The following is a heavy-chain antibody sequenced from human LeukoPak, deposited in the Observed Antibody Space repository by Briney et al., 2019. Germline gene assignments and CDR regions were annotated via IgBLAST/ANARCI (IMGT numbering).Heavy chain of an antibody. V-gene: IGHV3-30*04. CDR3: AKGLRKLIVGSTEYYFDY. CDR1: GFTFISYA. Sequence: GRSLRLSCAASGFTFISYAMHWVRQAPGKGLEWVAVISYDGSEKYYADSVKDRFTISRDNSKNTLYLQMNSLRAEDTAVYYCAKGLRKLIVGSTEYYFDYWGQGTLVTVSS. D-gene: IGHD1-26*01. CDR2: ISYDGSEK. J-gene: IGHJ4*02.